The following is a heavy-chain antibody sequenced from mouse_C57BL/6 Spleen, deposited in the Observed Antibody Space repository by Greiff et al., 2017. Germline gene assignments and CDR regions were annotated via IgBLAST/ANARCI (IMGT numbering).Heavy chain of an antibody. CDR2: ISSGGDYI. D-gene: IGHD1-1*01. J-gene: IGHJ4*01. CDR1: GFTFSSYA. Sequence: EVKVVESGEGLVKPGGSLKLSCAASGFTFSSYAMSWVRQTPEKRLEWVAYISSGGDYIYYAATVKGRFTISRDNARNTLYLQMSSLKSEDTAMYYCTRGGWAYGSSSYDARDYWGQGTSVTVSA. CDR3: TRGGWAYGSSSYDARDY. V-gene: IGHV5-9-1*02.